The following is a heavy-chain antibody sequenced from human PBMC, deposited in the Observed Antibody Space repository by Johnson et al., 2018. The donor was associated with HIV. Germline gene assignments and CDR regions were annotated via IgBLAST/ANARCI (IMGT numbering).Heavy chain of an antibody. CDR1: GFPVSSYA. J-gene: IGHJ3*02. CDR3: AKDRYYDSSGPDAFDI. D-gene: IGHD3-22*01. CDR2: ISYDGTNK. Sequence: QEQLVESGGGVVQPGRSLRLSCAASGFPVSSYAMHWVRQAPGKGLEWVAVISYDGTNKYYADSVKGRFTISRDNSKNTLYLQMNSLRAEDTAVYYCAKDRYYDSSGPDAFDIWGQGTMVTVSS. V-gene: IGHV3-30-3*01.